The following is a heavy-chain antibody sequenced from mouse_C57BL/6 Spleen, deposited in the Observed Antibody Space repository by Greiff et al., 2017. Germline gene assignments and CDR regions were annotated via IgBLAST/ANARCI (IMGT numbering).Heavy chain of an antibody. V-gene: IGHV1-15*01. Sequence: QVQLKQSGAELVRPGASVTLSCKASGYTFTDYEMHWVKQTPVHGLEWIGAIDPATGGTAYNQKFKGKAILTADKSSSTAYMELRSLTSEDSAVYYCTKMGGSSSYAMDYWGQGTSVTVSS. CDR2: IDPATGGT. CDR3: TKMGGSSSYAMDY. D-gene: IGHD1-1*01. CDR1: GYTFTDYE. J-gene: IGHJ4*01.